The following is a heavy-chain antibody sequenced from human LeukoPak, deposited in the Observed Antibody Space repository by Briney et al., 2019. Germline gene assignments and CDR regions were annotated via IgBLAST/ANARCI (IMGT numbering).Heavy chain of an antibody. CDR3: AMVLYQSGRPGP. CDR1: GVSLNNYY. D-gene: IGHD2-2*01. J-gene: IGHJ5*02. CDR2: AILGGGT. Sequence: ASETLSLTCAVYGVSLNNYYWSWIRQSPGKGLEWIGEAILGGGTDYSPSLKSRVTISIDTSRNQISLRLTSVTAADTAVYYCAMVLYQSGRPGPWAQGTLVTVSS. V-gene: IGHV4-34*12.